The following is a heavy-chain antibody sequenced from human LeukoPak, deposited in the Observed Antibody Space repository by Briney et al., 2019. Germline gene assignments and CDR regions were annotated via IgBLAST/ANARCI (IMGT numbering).Heavy chain of an antibody. CDR3: ATLSSGANY. V-gene: IGHV1-69*04. D-gene: IGHD3-10*01. CDR1: GGTFSSYA. J-gene: IGHJ4*02. CDR2: IIPILGIA. Sequence: SVKVSCKASGGTFSSYAISWVRQAPGQGLEWMGRIIPILGIANYAQKFQGRVTITADKSTSTAYMELRSLRSDDTAVYYCATLSSGANYWGQGTLVTVSS.